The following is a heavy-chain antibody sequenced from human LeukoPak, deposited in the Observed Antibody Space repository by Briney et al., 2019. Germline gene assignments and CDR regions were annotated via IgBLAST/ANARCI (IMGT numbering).Heavy chain of an antibody. D-gene: IGHD3-16*02. V-gene: IGHV4-59*12. CDR3: ASQIVIYYFDY. Sequence: SETLSLTCTVSGGSISSYYWSWIRQPPGKGLEWIGYFCYSGSTNYNPSPKSRVTISVDTSKNQFSLKLSSVTAADTAVYYCASQIVIYYFDYWGQGTLVTVSS. J-gene: IGHJ4*02. CDR1: GGSISSYY. CDR2: FCYSGST.